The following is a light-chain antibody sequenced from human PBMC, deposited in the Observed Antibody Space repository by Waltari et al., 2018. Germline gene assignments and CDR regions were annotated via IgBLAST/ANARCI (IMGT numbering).Light chain of an antibody. CDR1: SSDVGRYNY. J-gene: IGLJ1*01. V-gene: IGLV2-8*01. CDR3: SSFADTNPFV. Sequence: QSALTQPPSASGSPGQSVTISCTGTSSDVGRYNYVSWYQQHPGKAPKLIIYEVTKRPSGVPDRFSGSKSCNTASLTVSGLQAEDEADYYCSSFADTNPFVFGTGTKVTVL. CDR2: EVT.